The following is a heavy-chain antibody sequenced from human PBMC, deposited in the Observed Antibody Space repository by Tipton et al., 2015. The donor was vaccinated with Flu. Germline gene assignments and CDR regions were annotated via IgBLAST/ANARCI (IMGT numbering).Heavy chain of an antibody. CDR2: IYYSGST. D-gene: IGHD5-12*01. V-gene: IGHV4-61*08. J-gene: IGHJ6*03. CDR1: GGSVSSGGYY. CDR3: GATPTRYYYYYYMDV. Sequence: TLSLTCTVSGGSVSSGGYYWSWIRQPPGKGLEWIGYIYYSGSTNYNPSLKSRVTISVDTSKNQFSLKLSSVTAADTAVYYCGATPTRYYYYYYMDVWGKGTTVTVSS.